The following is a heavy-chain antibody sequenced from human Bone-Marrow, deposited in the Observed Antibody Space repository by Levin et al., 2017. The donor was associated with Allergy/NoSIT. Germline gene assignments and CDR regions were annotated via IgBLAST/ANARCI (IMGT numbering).Heavy chain of an antibody. CDR1: GFTFSSYS. J-gene: IGHJ4*02. CDR3: VRGLPDY. CDR2: INSSSGTI. Sequence: TGESLKISCATSGFTFSSYSMNWVRQAPGKGLEWVSYINSSSGTIYYVDSVKGRFTISRDNAKKSLYLQMSSLRVEDTAVYYCVRGLPDYWGQGTLVTVSS. V-gene: IGHV3-48*01.